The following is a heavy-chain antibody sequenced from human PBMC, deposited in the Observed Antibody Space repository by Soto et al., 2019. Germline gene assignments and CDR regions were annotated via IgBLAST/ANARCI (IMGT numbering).Heavy chain of an antibody. CDR3: AKESSTSPIASYYYYGMDV. CDR1: GCTIISYC. J-gene: IGHJ6*02. V-gene: IGHV3-23*01. CDR2: ISGSGGST. Sequence: GGPMLVSCAASGCTIISYCMSWVSQATGKGLEWVSGISGSGGSTYYADSVKGRFTIPRDNSKNTLYLQMNSLRAEDTAVYYCAKESSTSPIASYYYYGMDVWGQGTTVTVSS. D-gene: IGHD2-2*01.